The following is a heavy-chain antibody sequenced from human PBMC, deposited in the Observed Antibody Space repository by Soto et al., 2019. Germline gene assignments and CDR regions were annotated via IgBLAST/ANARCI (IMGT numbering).Heavy chain of an antibody. CDR1: GYSFTSYW. J-gene: IGHJ6*02. CDR2: IYPGDSDT. D-gene: IGHD2-2*01. CDR3: ARHGRDIVVVPAAEDYYYYGMDV. V-gene: IGHV5-51*01. Sequence: GESLKICCKGSGYSFTSYWIGWVSQMPGKGLEWMGIIYPGDSDTRYSPSFQGQVTISADKSISTAYLQWSSLKASDTAMYYCARHGRDIVVVPAAEDYYYYGMDVWGQGTTVTVS.